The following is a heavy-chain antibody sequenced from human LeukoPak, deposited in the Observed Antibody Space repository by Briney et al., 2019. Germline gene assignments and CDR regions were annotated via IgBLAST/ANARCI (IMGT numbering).Heavy chain of an antibody. D-gene: IGHD6-13*01. CDR3: ARGAAGTSPDYYYFGLDV. V-gene: IGHV5-51*01. CDR2: FYSGDSDT. Sequence: GESLKISCKGSGYRFTGYWIGWVRQMPGKGLEWMGVFYSGDSDTRNSPSFQGPANISADKSINTAHLQWSSLTASDTAMYYCARGAAGTSPDYYYFGLDVWGQGTTVRVSS. CDR1: GYRFTGYW. J-gene: IGHJ6*02.